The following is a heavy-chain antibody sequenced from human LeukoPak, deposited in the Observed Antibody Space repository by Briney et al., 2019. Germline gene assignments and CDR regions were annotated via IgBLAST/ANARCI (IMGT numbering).Heavy chain of an antibody. CDR1: GESLNSYY. CDR2: IYESGST. Sequence: ETLSLTCAVYGESLNSYYWSWIRQPPEKGLEWIGEIYESGSTEYNPSLKSRVTISMVPSKQQFSLSLTSVTAADTAVYYCARGAWATRLGSWGLGTPVIVSS. D-gene: IGHD2-15*01. J-gene: IGHJ4*02. CDR3: ARGAWATRLGS. V-gene: IGHV4-34*01.